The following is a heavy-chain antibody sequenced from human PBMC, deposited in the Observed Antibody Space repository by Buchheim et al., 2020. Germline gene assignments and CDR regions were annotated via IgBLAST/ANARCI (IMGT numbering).Heavy chain of an antibody. CDR2: TIPILGIA. CDR1: GGTFSSYT. CDR3: ARVLGYCSSTSCSDYYYGMDV. Sequence: QVQLVQSGAEVKKPGSSVKVSCKASGGTFSSYTISWVRQAPGQGLEWMGRTIPILGIANYAQKFQGRVTITADKSTSTAYMELSSLRSEDTAVYYCARVLGYCSSTSCSDYYYGMDVWGQGTT. V-gene: IGHV1-69*09. D-gene: IGHD2-2*01. J-gene: IGHJ6*02.